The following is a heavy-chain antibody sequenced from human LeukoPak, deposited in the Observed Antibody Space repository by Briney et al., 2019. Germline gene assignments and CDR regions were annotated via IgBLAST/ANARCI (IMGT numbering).Heavy chain of an antibody. D-gene: IGHD3-22*01. CDR2: IYYTGST. CDR1: GGSVSSGSYY. J-gene: IGHJ4*02. Sequence: SETLSLTCAVSGGSVSSGSYYWTWIRQPPGKGLEWIGCIYYTGSTNYNPSLKSRVTISADTSKNQFSLKLSSVTAADTAVYYCARDEYDYDSRGYSYYFDYWGQGTLVTVSS. CDR3: ARDEYDYDSRGYSYYFDY. V-gene: IGHV4-61*01.